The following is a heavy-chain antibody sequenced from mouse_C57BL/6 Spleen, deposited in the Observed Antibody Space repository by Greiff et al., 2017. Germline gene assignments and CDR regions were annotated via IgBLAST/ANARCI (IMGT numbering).Heavy chain of an antibody. D-gene: IGHD1-1*01. Sequence: QVQLVESGPGLVQPSQSLSITCTVSGFSLTSYGVHWVRQPPGKGLEWLGVIWSGGSTDYNAAFISRLSISKDNSKSQVFFKMNSLQADDTAIYYCAKNPLAYYDWYFDVWGTGTTVTVSS. CDR1: GFSLTSYG. J-gene: IGHJ1*03. V-gene: IGHV2-4*01. CDR2: IWSGGST. CDR3: AKNPLAYYDWYFDV.